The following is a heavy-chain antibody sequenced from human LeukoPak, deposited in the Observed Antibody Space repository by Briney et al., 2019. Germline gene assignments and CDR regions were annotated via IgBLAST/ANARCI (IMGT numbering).Heavy chain of an antibody. V-gene: IGHV4-34*01. CDR3: ARALVAAAGPSFTPLRIKGFFKPDI. D-gene: IGHD6-13*01. CDR2: INHSGST. J-gene: IGHJ3*02. CDR1: GGSFSGYY. Sequence: SETLSLTCAVYGGSFSGYYWSWIRQPPGKGLEWIGEINHSGSTNYNPSLKSRVTISVDTSKNQFSLKLSSVTAADTAVYYCARALVAAAGPSFTPLRIKGFFKPDIWGQGTMVTVSS.